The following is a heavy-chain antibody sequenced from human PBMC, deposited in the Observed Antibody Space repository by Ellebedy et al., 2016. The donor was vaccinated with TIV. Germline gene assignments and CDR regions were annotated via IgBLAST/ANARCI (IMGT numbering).Heavy chain of an antibody. D-gene: IGHD3-10*01. CDR1: GFSVSDHS. CDR3: VRGETYYSGSSDYGFEY. Sequence: GESLKISXTASGFSVSDHSMTWVRQAPGGGLEWISYFSLSSGITHYADSVRGRFIISRDNSKKTLYLQMSSLGVEDTAVYYCVRGETYYSGSSDYGFEYWGQGSLVTVSS. J-gene: IGHJ4*02. V-gene: IGHV3-48*01. CDR2: FSLSSGIT.